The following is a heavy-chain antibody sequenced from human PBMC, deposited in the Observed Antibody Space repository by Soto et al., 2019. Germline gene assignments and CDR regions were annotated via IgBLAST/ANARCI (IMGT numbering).Heavy chain of an antibody. J-gene: IGHJ4*02. CDR2: IIPIFGTT. CDR3: ARGRRSYYDSSGYYLSFDY. D-gene: IGHD3-22*01. V-gene: IGHV1-69*13. CDR1: GGTFSSYA. Sequence: ASVKVSCKASGGTFSSYAISWVRQAPGQGLEWMGGIIPIFGTTNYAQKFQGRVTITADESTSTAYMELSSLRSEDTAVYYCARGRRSYYDSSGYYLSFDYWGQGTLVTVSS.